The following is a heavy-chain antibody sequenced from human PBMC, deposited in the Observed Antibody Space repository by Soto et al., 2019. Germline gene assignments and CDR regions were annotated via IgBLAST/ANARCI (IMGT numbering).Heavy chain of an antibody. D-gene: IGHD6-13*01. V-gene: IGHV3-15*01. CDR1: GFTFSNAW. J-gene: IGHJ6*02. Sequence: GGSLRLSCAASGFTFSNAWMSWVRQAPGKWLEWVGRIKSKTDGGTTGYAAPVKGRFTISRDDSKNTLYLQMNSLKTEDTAVYYCTTDRGKQQRGYYYYGMDVWGQGXTVTVSS. CDR2: IKSKTDGGTT. CDR3: TTDRGKQQRGYYYYGMDV.